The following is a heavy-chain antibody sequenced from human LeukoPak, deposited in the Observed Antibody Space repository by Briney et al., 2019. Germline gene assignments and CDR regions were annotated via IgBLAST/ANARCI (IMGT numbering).Heavy chain of an antibody. Sequence: SQTLSLTCTVSGGSISSGGYYWSWIRQHPGKGLEWIGYIYYSGSTYYNPSLKSRVTISVDTSKNQSSLKLSSVTAADTAVYYCARGPGYSSGYHDAFDIWGQGTMVTVSS. D-gene: IGHD3-22*01. CDR1: GGSISSGGYY. CDR2: IYYSGST. CDR3: ARGPGYSSGYHDAFDI. V-gene: IGHV4-31*03. J-gene: IGHJ3*02.